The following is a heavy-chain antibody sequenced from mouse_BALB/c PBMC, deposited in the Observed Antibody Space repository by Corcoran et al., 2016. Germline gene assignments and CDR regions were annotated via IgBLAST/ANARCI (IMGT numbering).Heavy chain of an antibody. D-gene: IGHD1-3*01. CDR3: ARGRYMYDAMDD. J-gene: IGHJ4*01. V-gene: IGHV1S34*01. Sequence: LVKTGASVKISCKASGYSFTGYYMHWVKQSHGKSLEWIGYISCYNGATSYNQKFKGKAPFTVDTSSSTAYMEFNSLTSEDSAVYYCARGRYMYDAMDDWGQGTSVTVSS. CDR1: GYSFTGYY. CDR2: ISCYNGAT.